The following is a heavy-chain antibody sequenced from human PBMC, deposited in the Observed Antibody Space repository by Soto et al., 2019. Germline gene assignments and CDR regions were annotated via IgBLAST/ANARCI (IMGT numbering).Heavy chain of an antibody. D-gene: IGHD6-6*01. CDR2: INHSGST. J-gene: IGHJ4*02. CDR1: GGSFSDYY. V-gene: IGHV4-34*01. CDR3: ARGQVESPRLVYFDY. Sequence: PSETLSLTCAVYGGSFSDYYWSWIRQPPGKGLEWIGEINHSGSTNYNPSLKSRVTISVDTSKNQFFLKLSSVTAADTAVYYCARGQVESPRLVYFDYWGQGTLVTVSS.